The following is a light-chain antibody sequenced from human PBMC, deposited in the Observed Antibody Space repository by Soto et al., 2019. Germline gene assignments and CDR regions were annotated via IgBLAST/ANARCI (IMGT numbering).Light chain of an antibody. CDR1: QRGSSSS. CDR3: QQYGGSPRYT. V-gene: IGKV3-20*01. CDR2: STT. Sequence: EIVLTQSPDTLSLSRGERATLSCRASQRGSSSSLAWYQQKPGQAPRLLLYSTTYRAAGVPDRFSGSGSGIDFTLTIARLEPEDFAVFYCQQYGGSPRYTFGQATKLQI. J-gene: IGKJ2*01.